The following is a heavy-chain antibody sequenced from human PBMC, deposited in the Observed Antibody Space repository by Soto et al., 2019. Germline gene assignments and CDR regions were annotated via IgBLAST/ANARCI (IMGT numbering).Heavy chain of an antibody. CDR2: FDPEDGET. V-gene: IGHV1-24*01. CDR3: ATGGGQWLEKYYFDY. J-gene: IGHJ4*02. Sequence: ASVKVSCKVSGYTLTELYMHWVRQAPGKGLEWMGGFDPEDGETIYAQKFQGRVTMTEDTSTDTAYIELSSLRCEDTAVYYCATGGGQWLEKYYFDYWGQGTLVTVSS. CDR1: GYTLTELY. D-gene: IGHD6-19*01.